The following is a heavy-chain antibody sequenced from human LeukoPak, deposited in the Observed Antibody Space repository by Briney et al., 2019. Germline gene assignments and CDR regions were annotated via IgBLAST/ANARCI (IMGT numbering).Heavy chain of an antibody. CDR2: IYTSGST. CDR1: GGSFSGYY. CDR3: ARFAPVVHSSGYYGGNWFDP. V-gene: IGHV4-59*10. J-gene: IGHJ5*02. D-gene: IGHD3-22*01. Sequence: SETLSLTCAVYGGSFSGYYWSWIRQPAGKGLEWIGRIYTSGSTNYNPSLTSRVTISVDTSKNQFSLKLSSVTAADTAVYYCARFAPVVHSSGYYGGNWFDPWGQGTLVTVSS.